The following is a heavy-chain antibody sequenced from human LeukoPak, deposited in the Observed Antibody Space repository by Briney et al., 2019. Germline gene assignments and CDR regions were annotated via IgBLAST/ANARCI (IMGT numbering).Heavy chain of an antibody. CDR3: ARGVTPFGY. V-gene: IGHV3-48*03. D-gene: IGHD3-10*01. CDR1: GFTFSSYE. CDR2: ISSSGSTI. Sequence: GGSLRLSCAACGFTFSSYEMNWVRQAPAKGREWVSYISSSGSTIYYAASVKGRFTISRDNAKNSLYLQTNSLRAEDTAVYYCARGVTPFGYWGQGTLVTVSS. J-gene: IGHJ4*02.